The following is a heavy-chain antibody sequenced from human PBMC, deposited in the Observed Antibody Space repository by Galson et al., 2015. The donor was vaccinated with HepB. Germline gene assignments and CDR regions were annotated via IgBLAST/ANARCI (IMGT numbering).Heavy chain of an antibody. J-gene: IGHJ4*02. CDR1: GFTFSSYS. CDR2: ISSSSRYI. CDR3: ARDLPGDY. Sequence: SLRLSCAASGFTFSSYSMNWVRQAPGKGLEWVSSISSSSRYIYYADSVKGRFTISRDNAKNSLYLQMNSLRAEDTAVYYCARDLPGDYWGQGTLVTVSS. V-gene: IGHV3-21*01.